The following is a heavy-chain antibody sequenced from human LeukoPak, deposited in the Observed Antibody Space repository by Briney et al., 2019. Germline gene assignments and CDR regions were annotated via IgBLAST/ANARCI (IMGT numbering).Heavy chain of an antibody. CDR1: GFTFSSYA. V-gene: IGHV3-23*01. D-gene: IGHD3-22*01. Sequence: GGSLRLSCAASGFTFSSYAMSWVRQAPGKGLEWVSAISGSGGSTYYADSVKGRFTISRDNSKNTLYLQMNSLRAEDTAVYYCAKYSSGTYHYYYYYYMDVWGKGTTVTVSS. J-gene: IGHJ6*03. CDR3: AKYSSGTYHYYYYYYMDV. CDR2: ISGSGGST.